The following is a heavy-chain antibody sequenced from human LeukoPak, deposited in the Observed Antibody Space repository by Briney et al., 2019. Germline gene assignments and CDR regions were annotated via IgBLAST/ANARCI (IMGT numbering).Heavy chain of an antibody. CDR1: GYTFTGYY. D-gene: IGHD2-2*02. J-gene: IGHJ4*02. V-gene: IGHV1-2*02. CDR2: INPNSGGT. CDR3: ARGGCRGTSCYTLGS. Sequence: ASVMVSCKASGYTFTGYYMHWVRQAPGQGLEWLGWINPNSGGTNYAQRFQDRVTMTRDTSIITAYMELSRLKSDDTAVYYCARGGCRGTSCYTLGSWGQGTLVTVSS.